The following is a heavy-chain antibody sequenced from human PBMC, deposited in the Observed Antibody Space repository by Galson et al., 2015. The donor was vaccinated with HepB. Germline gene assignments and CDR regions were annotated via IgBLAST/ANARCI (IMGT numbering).Heavy chain of an antibody. J-gene: IGHJ4*02. CDR3: ARDGSVVVAATRFDY. CDR2: ISYDGSNK. CDR1: GFTFSSYA. Sequence: SLRLSCAASGFTFSSYAMHWVRQAPGKGLEWVAVISYDGSNKYYADSVKGRFTISRDNSKNTLYLQMNSLRAEDTAVYYCARDGSVVVAATRFDYWGQGTLVTVSS. D-gene: IGHD2-15*01. V-gene: IGHV3-30-3*01.